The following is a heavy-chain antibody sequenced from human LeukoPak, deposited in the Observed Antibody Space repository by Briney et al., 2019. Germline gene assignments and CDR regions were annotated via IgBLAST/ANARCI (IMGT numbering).Heavy chain of an antibody. J-gene: IGHJ4*02. Sequence: PSETLSLTCTVSGGSISSYYWSWIRQPAGKGLEWIGRIYTSGSTNYNPSLKSRVTMSVDTSKNQFSLKLSSVTAADTAVYYCARDRGGSGSYTDGEDYWGQGTLVTVSS. D-gene: IGHD3-10*01. CDR2: IYTSGST. CDR1: GGSISSYY. V-gene: IGHV4-4*07. CDR3: ARDRGGSGSYTDGEDY.